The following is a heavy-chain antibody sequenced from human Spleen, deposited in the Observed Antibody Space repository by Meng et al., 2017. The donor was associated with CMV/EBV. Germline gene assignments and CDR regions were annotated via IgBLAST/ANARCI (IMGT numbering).Heavy chain of an antibody. CDR1: GDTLTNNA. V-gene: IGHV1-69*05. J-gene: IGHJ4*02. D-gene: IGHD3-16*02. CDR3: ARERAKWGNYRTSYFDN. Sequence: SVKVSCKASGDTLTNNALSWVRQAPGQGLEWLGGIVPLFGTRTYAQKLQGRITITTDESTSTAYMELRSLRSEDTAMYYCARERAKWGNYRTSYFDNWGQGTQVTVSS. CDR2: IVPLFGTR.